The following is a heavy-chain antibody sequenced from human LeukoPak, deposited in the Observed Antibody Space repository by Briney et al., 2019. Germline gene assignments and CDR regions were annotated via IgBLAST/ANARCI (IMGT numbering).Heavy chain of an antibody. CDR3: ARGGYGAHMG. J-gene: IGHJ4*02. Sequence: GGSLRLSCAASGFTFSSYWMHWVRQAPGKGLVWVSGINSDGSTTGYAGSVKGRFTISRDNAKNTLYLQMNGLRAEDTAVYYCARGGYGAHMGWGQGTLVTVSS. D-gene: IGHD4/OR15-4a*01. CDR1: GFTFSSYW. V-gene: IGHV3-74*01. CDR2: INSDGSTT.